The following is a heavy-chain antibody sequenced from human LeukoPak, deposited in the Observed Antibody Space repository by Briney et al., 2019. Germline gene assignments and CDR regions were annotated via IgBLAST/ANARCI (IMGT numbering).Heavy chain of an antibody. Sequence: ASVKVSCKASGYTFTSYGISWLRQAPGQGLEWMGWISAYNGNTNYAQKLQGRVTMTTDTSTSTAYMELRSLRSDDTAVYYCARDLYYYDSSGYSRPTDYWGQGTLVTVSS. CDR3: ARDLYYYDSSGYSRPTDY. CDR2: ISAYNGNT. J-gene: IGHJ4*02. CDR1: GYTFTSYG. V-gene: IGHV1-18*01. D-gene: IGHD3-22*01.